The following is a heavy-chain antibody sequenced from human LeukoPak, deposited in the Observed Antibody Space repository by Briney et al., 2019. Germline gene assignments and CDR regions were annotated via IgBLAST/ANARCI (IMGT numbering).Heavy chain of an antibody. CDR3: AKSPERSYEVVVDY. Sequence: GGSLRLSCAASGFTFSSYGRHWVRQAPGKGLEWVAFIRYDGSNKYYADSVKGRFTISRDNSKNTLYLQMNSLRAEDTAVYYCAKSPERSYEVVVDYWGQGTLVTVSS. V-gene: IGHV3-30*02. CDR1: GFTFSSYG. CDR2: IRYDGSNK. J-gene: IGHJ4*02. D-gene: IGHD1-26*01.